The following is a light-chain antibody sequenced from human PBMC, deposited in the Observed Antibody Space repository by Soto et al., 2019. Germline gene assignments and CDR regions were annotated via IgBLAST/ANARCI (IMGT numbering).Light chain of an antibody. Sequence: QSVLTQPPSASGSPGQSVTISCTGTSSDVGAYNYVSWYRQHPGKAPKLLIFEVNSRPSGVPDRFSGSKSGNTASLTVSGLQAEDESHYYCSSYAGSNTCVFGGGTKLTVL. CDR3: SSYAGSNTCV. J-gene: IGLJ3*02. CDR1: SSDVGAYNY. CDR2: EVN. V-gene: IGLV2-8*01.